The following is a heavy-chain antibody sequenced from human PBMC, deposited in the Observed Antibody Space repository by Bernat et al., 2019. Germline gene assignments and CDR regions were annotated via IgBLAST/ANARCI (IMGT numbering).Heavy chain of an antibody. CDR3: VRGGIRVSGLDAYYI. V-gene: IGHV3-13*04. CDR1: GFTLSGYD. Sequence: EVQLVESGGGLVQPGGSLRLSCAASGFTLSGYDMYWVRQATGKGLEWVSAIGTGGDTSFPVSVKGRFTISRENAKNSLYLQMNGLTAGDTAVYYCVRGGIRVSGLDAYYIWGQGTAVTVSS. D-gene: IGHD6-19*01. J-gene: IGHJ3*02. CDR2: IGTGGDT.